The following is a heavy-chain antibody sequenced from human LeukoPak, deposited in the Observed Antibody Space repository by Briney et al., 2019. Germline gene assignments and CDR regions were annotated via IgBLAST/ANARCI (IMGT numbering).Heavy chain of an antibody. CDR3: ARRPGYYDSSGTKDY. CDR2: MYYSGST. CDR1: GGSISSSSYY. V-gene: IGHV4-39*01. D-gene: IGHD3-22*01. Sequence: SETLSLTCTVSGGSISSSSYYWGWIRQPPGKGLEWIGSMYYSGSTYYNPSLKSRVTLSVDTSKTQFSLKLSSVTAADTAVYFCARRPGYYDSSGTKDYWGQGILVTVSS. J-gene: IGHJ4*02.